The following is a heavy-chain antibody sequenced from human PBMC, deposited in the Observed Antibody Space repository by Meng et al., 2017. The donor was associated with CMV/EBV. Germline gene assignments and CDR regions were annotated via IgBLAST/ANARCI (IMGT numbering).Heavy chain of an antibody. V-gene: IGHV3-13*03. CDR3: AKDVSHTVTTGLDY. CDR2: IGTAGDT. J-gene: IGHJ4*02. Sequence: GESLKISCAACGFTFSSYDMHWVRQATGKGLEWVSAIGTAGDTYYPGSVKGQFTISRENAKNSLYLQMNSLRLEDTAFYYCAKDVSHTVTTGLDYWGQGTLVTVSS. D-gene: IGHD4-11*01. CDR1: GFTFSSYD.